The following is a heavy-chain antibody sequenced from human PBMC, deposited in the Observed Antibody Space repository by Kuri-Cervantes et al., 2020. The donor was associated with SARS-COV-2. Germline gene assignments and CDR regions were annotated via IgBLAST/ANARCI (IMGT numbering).Heavy chain of an antibody. CDR3: AREEGGELGEAFDY. D-gene: IGHD7-27*01. CDR2: IDSSIYYI. J-gene: IGHJ4*02. Sequence: GGSLRLSCAASGFTFSGYSMNWIRQVPGKGLEWVASIDSSIYYIYHADSVKGRLTISRDNAKTSLYLQMNSLKPEDTAVYYCAREEGGELGEAFDYWGQGALVTVSS. CDR1: GFTFSGYS. V-gene: IGHV3-21*01.